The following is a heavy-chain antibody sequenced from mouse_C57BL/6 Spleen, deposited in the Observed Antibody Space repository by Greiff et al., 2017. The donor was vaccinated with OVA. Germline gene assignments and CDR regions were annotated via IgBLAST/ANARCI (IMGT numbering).Heavy chain of an antibody. V-gene: IGHV1-82*01. CDR2: IYPGDGDT. Sequence: VQGVESGPELVKPGASVKISCKASGYAFSSSWMNWVQQRPGKGLEWIGRIYPGDGDTNYNGKFKGKATLTADKSSSTAYMQLSSLTSEDSAVYFCARDYYSNYVAMDYWGQGTSVTVSS. CDR3: ARDYYSNYVAMDY. D-gene: IGHD2-5*01. CDR1: GYAFSSSW. J-gene: IGHJ4*01.